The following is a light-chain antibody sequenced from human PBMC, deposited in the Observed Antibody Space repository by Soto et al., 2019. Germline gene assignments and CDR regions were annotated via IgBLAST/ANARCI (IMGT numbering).Light chain of an antibody. Sequence: DIQMTQSPASFSASVGDRVTITCRASHDVSSWLAWYQQKPGKAPRLLIYGASTLQSGVPSRFSGSGSGTDFTRTISRLQPEDFATYYCQQANSPYSFGQGTKLEIK. CDR3: QQANSPYS. J-gene: IGKJ2*03. CDR1: HDVSSW. V-gene: IGKV1-12*01. CDR2: GAS.